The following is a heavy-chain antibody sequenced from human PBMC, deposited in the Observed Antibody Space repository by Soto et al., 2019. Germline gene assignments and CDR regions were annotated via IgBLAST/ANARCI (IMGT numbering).Heavy chain of an antibody. CDR3: AREQVDIVATSWFDP. J-gene: IGHJ5*02. CDR2: IKQDGSEK. D-gene: IGHD5-12*01. V-gene: IGHV3-7*05. Sequence: PGGSLRLSCAASGFTFSSYWMSWVRQAPGKGLEWVANIKQDGSEKYYVDSVKGRFTISRDNAKNSLYLQMSSLRAEDTAVYYCAREQVDIVATSWFDPWGQGTLVTVSS. CDR1: GFTFSSYW.